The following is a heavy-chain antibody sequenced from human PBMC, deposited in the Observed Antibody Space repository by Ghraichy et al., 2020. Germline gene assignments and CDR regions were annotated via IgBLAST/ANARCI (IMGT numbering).Heavy chain of an antibody. CDR2: ISDSGRDT. D-gene: IGHD1-7*01. J-gene: IGHJ6*02. Sequence: GESLNISCAASGFTFSSYAMRWVRQAPGKGPEWVSSISDSGRDTFYAASVKGRFTISRDNSKGTLFLQMNSPRAEDTAEYYCARILTGTKAMDVWGQGTTVTVSS. CDR1: GFTFSSYA. V-gene: IGHV3-23*01. CDR3: ARILTGTKAMDV.